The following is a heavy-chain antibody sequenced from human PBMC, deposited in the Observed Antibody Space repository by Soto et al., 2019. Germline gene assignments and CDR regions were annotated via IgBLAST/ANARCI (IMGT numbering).Heavy chain of an antibody. D-gene: IGHD6-13*01. Sequence: PGGFLRLSCAASGFTVSGNYMMWVRQAPGKGLEWVSAIYSDDTTYYADSVKGRFTISRDNSKNTLFLQMNSLRAEDTAVYYCAREIAAAGTFPPTGFDYWGQGTLVTVSS. J-gene: IGHJ4*02. V-gene: IGHV3-66*01. CDR1: GFTVSGNY. CDR2: IYSDDTT. CDR3: AREIAAAGTFPPTGFDY.